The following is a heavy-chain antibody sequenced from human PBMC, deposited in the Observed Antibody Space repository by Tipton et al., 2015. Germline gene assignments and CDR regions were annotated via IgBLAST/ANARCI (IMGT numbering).Heavy chain of an antibody. J-gene: IGHJ4*02. D-gene: IGHD5-18*01. CDR3: AKVGPYSPRDLDY. Sequence: SLRLSCAASGFTIGDYVMSWVRQAPGKGLEWVSGITGSGLTTYYADSVKGRFTISKDNSNNTLYLQINSLRVEDTAMYFCAKVGPYSPRDLDYWGQGTLVTVSS. V-gene: IGHV3-23*01. CDR1: GFTIGDYV. CDR2: ITGSGLTT.